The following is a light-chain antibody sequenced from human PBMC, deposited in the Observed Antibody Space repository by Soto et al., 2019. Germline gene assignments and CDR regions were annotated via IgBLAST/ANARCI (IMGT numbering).Light chain of an antibody. CDR3: QQYNNWLTWT. Sequence: EIVMTQSPATLSVSPGERATLSCRASQSVSSNLAWYQQKPGQAPRLLIYGASTRATGIPARFSGSGSGTEFTLTISSLQSEDFAVYYCQQYNNWLTWTFGQVTKVDI. V-gene: IGKV3-15*01. CDR1: QSVSSN. CDR2: GAS. J-gene: IGKJ1*01.